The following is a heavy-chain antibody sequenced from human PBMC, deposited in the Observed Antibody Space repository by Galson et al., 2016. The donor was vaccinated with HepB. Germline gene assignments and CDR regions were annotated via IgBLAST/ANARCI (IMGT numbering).Heavy chain of an antibody. CDR3: AKDIRPVKATLDYYFYAMVV. D-gene: IGHD1-1*01. CDR2: IRAGGEST. V-gene: IGHV3-23*01. J-gene: IGHJ6*04. Sequence: SLRLSCAASGFTFSMYGMDWVRQAPGKGLEWVSAIRAGGESTSYADSVKGRFTISRDNSKDTLYLQMDNLRADDTAVYYCAKDIRPVKATLDYYFYAMVVWGSGTTVTVSS. CDR1: GFTFSMYG.